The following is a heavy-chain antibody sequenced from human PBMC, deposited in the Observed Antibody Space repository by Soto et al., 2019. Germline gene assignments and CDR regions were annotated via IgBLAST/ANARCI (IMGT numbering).Heavy chain of an antibody. CDR1: GCSISSSSYY. V-gene: IGHV4-39*01. CDR2: IYYSGST. Sequence: QLQLQESGPGLVKPSETLSLTCTVSGCSISSSSYYWGWIRQPPGKGLEWIGSIYYSGSTYYNPSLKSRVTISVDTSKNQFSLKLSSVTAADTAVYYCARRIAAAGAIDYWGQGTLVTVSS. D-gene: IGHD6-13*01. CDR3: ARRIAAAGAIDY. J-gene: IGHJ4*02.